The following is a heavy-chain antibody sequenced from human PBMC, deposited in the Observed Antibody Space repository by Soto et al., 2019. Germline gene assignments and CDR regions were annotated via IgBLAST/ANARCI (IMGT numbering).Heavy chain of an antibody. CDR2: IIPAFGTT. CDR1: GDTFSGYP. D-gene: IGHD3-10*01. CDR3: ARDGGFGELKY. V-gene: IGHV1-69*13. Sequence: ASVKVSCKASGDTFSGYPINWVRQAPGEGLEWMGRIIPAFGTTNDAQRFEGRVTFTADESTNTAYMELRGLLSEDTAVYYCARDGGFGELKYWGPGTLVTVSS. J-gene: IGHJ4*02.